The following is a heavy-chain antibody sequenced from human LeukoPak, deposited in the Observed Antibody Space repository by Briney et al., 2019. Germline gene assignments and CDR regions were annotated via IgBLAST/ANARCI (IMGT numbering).Heavy chain of an antibody. CDR1: GFTFSSYA. D-gene: IGHD6-19*01. V-gene: IGHV3-23*01. CDR2: ISGSGGST. J-gene: IGHJ3*02. Sequence: GGSLRLSCAASGFTFSSYAMSWVRQAPGKGLEWVSAISGSGGSTYYADSVKGRFTISRDNSKNTLYLQMNSLRAEDTAIYYCAKDQGYNSAWYSRDGFDIWGQGTVVTVS. CDR3: AKDQGYNSAWYSRDGFDI.